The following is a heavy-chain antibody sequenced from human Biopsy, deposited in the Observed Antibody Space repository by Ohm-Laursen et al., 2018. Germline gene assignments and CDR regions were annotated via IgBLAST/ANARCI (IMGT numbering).Heavy chain of an antibody. CDR1: GGSISGSS. D-gene: IGHD6-19*01. Sequence: SETLSLTWAVSGGSISGSSWSWIRQAPGKGLEWIGYISYSRDTNYNPSPKSRITISVDTSKNQFSLKLTSVTAADTAVYYCAKHGSGWTGDDAFHIWGQGTMVTVSS. CDR3: AKHGSGWTGDDAFHI. CDR2: ISYSRDT. V-gene: IGHV4-59*08. J-gene: IGHJ3*02.